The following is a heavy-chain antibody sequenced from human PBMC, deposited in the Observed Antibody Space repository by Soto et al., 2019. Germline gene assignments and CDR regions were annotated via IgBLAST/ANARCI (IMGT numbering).Heavy chain of an antibody. V-gene: IGHV1-18*01. CDR2: ISAYNGNT. Sequence: ASVKVSFKASGYTFTSYGISWVRQAPGQGLEWMGWISAYNGNTNYAQKLQGRVTMTTDTSTSTAYMELRSLRSDDTAVYYCARGFDYGDYLSYYFDYWGQGTLVTVSS. D-gene: IGHD4-17*01. CDR3: ARGFDYGDYLSYYFDY. CDR1: GYTFTSYG. J-gene: IGHJ4*02.